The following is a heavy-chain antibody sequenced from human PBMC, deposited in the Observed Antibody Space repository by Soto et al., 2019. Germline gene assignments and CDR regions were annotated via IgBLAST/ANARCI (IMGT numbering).Heavy chain of an antibody. Sequence: SETLSLTCTVSGGSISSSSYYWGWIRQPPGKGLEWIGSIYYSGSTYYNPSLKSRVTISVDTSKNQFSLKLISVTAADTAVYYCAGFVDLYCSSTSGYPSWFDPWGQGTLVTVSS. D-gene: IGHD2-2*01. CDR2: IYYSGST. CDR1: GGSISSSSYY. CDR3: AGFVDLYCSSTSGYPSWFDP. V-gene: IGHV4-39*01. J-gene: IGHJ5*02.